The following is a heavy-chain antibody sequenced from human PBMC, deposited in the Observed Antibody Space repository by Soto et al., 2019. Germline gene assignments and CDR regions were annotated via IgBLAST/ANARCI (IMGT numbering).Heavy chain of an antibody. CDR3: AKDREGYCSSTSCYSFDY. D-gene: IGHD2-2*01. J-gene: IGHJ4*02. CDR2: ISGSGGST. V-gene: IGHV3-23*01. CDR1: GFTFSSYA. Sequence: GGSLRLSCAASGFTFSSYAMSWVRQAPGKGLEWVSAISGSGGSTYYADSVKGRFTISRDNSKNTLYQQMNSLRAEDTAVYYCAKDREGYCSSTSCYSFDYWGQGTLVTVSS.